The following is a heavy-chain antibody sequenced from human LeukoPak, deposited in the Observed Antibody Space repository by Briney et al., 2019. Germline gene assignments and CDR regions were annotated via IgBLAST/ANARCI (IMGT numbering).Heavy chain of an antibody. D-gene: IGHD3-10*01. CDR2: ISSSSSYI. V-gene: IGHV3-21*01. CDR1: GFTFSSYS. J-gene: IGHJ5*02. Sequence: GGSLRLXCAASGFTFSSYSMKWVRQAPGKALEWVSSISSSSSYIYYADSVKGRFTISRDNAKNSLYLQMNSLRAEDTAVYYCARDYYGSGSRDVDPWGQGTLVTVSS. CDR3: ARDYYGSGSRDVDP.